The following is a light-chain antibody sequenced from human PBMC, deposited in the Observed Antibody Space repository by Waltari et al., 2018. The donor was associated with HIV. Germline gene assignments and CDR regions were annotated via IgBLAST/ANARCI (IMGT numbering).Light chain of an antibody. Sequence: SSELTQDPAVSVALGQTVRITCQGDSLRKYSENWYQQNPGQAPVVVMYGKDNRPSGIPALFSGSSSRNTGSLTITGAQAEDEADYYCESRHSNDKHHVFGTGTKVTV. CDR3: ESRHSNDKHHV. CDR1: SLRKYS. CDR2: GKD. V-gene: IGLV3-19*01. J-gene: IGLJ1*01.